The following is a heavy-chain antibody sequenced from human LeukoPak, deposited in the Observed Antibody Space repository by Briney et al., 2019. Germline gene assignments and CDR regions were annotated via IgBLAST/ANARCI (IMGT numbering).Heavy chain of an antibody. CDR2: ISSSGNTI. V-gene: IGHV3-11*01. J-gene: IGHJ5*02. CDR3: ARDRRGTMVRGVIIGGDWFDP. D-gene: IGHD3-10*01. Sequence: KSGGSLRLSCAASGFTFSDYYMSWIRQAPGKGLEWVSYISSSGNTIYYADSVKGRFTISRENAKNSLYLQMNSLRAEDTAVHYCARDRRGTMVRGVIIGGDWFDPWGQGTLVTVSS. CDR1: GFTFSDYY.